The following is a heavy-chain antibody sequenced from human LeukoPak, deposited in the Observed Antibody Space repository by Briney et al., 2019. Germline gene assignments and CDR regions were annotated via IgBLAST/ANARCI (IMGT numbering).Heavy chain of an antibody. CDR2: IYYSGST. CDR1: GGSISYYY. Sequence: SETLSLTRTVSGGSISYYYWSWIRQPPGKGLEWIGYIYYSGSTNYNPSLQSRVTISVDTSKHQFSLILSSVTAADTAVYYCARLQGSRAIDYWGQGTLVTVSS. V-gene: IGHV4-59*08. J-gene: IGHJ4*02. D-gene: IGHD1-26*01. CDR3: ARLQGSRAIDY.